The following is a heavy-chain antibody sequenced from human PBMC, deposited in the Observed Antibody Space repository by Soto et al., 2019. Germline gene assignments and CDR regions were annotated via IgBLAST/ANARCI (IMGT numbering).Heavy chain of an antibody. CDR3: ARDPGIAVAGPKGFDY. V-gene: IGHV1-69*13. D-gene: IGHD6-19*01. J-gene: IGHJ4*02. Sequence: SVKVSCKASGGTFSSYAISWVRQAPGQGLEWMGGIIPIFGTANYAQKFQGRVTITADESTSTAYMELSSLRSEDTAVYYCARDPGIAVAGPKGFDYWGQGTLVTVSS. CDR1: GGTFSSYA. CDR2: IIPIFGTA.